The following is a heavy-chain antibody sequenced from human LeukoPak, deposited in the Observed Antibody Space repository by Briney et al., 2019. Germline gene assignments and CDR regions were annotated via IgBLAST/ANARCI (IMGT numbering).Heavy chain of an antibody. J-gene: IGHJ6*02. CDR2: IYYRGST. CDR3: ARQIAVAGTSGIFYYYGMDV. D-gene: IGHD6-19*01. Sequence: SETLSLTCTVSGGSISSYYWSWIRQPPGKGLEWIGYIYYRGSTNYNPSLKSRVTISVDTSKNQFSLKLSSVTAADTAVYYCARQIAVAGTSGIFYYYGMDVWGQGTTVTVPS. V-gene: IGHV4-59*08. CDR1: GGSISSYY.